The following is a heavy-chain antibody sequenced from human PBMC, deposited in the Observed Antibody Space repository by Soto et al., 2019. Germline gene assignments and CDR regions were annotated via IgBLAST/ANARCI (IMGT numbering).Heavy chain of an antibody. CDR2: ISGNDDST. D-gene: IGHD6-13*01. J-gene: IGHJ4*02. CDR1: EFTFSNYA. CDR3: AKDLSKGGVFVFDY. Sequence: GSLRLSCVASEFTFSNYAMSWVRQAPGKGLEWVSAISGNDDSTYYADSVKGRCIISRDNSKNTLDLQMNSLRAQDTAVYYCAKDLSKGGVFVFDYWGQGIRVTVPQ. V-gene: IGHV3-23*01.